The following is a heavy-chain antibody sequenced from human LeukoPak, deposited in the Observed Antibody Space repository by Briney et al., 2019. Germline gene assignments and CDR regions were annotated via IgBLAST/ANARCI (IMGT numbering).Heavy chain of an antibody. V-gene: IGHV1-18*01. J-gene: IGHJ4*02. CDR3: ARGPYDYYDSSGYYSRDY. CDR1: VYTFTIYG. CDR2: ISAYNGNT. D-gene: IGHD3-22*01. Sequence: ASVNVSFMSSVYTFTIYGISWVRQAPGQGLEWMGWISAYNGNTKYAQKLQGRVTMTTDTSTSTAYMELRSLRSDDTAVYYCARGPYDYYDSSGYYSRDYWGQGTLVTVSS.